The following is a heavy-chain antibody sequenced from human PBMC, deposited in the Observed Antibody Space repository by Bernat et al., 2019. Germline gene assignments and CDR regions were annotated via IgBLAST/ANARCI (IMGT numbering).Heavy chain of an antibody. CDR2: ISYDGSNK. J-gene: IGHJ4*02. V-gene: IGHV3-30*18. CDR1: GFTFSSYG. Sequence: QVQLVESGGGVVQPGRSLRLSCAASGFTFSSYGMHWVRQAPGKGPEWVAVISYDGSNKYYADSVKGRFTISRDNSKNTLYLQMNSLRAEDTAVYYCAKDRHYYDSSGYFDYWGQGTLVTVSS. CDR3: AKDRHYYDSSGYFDY. D-gene: IGHD3-22*01.